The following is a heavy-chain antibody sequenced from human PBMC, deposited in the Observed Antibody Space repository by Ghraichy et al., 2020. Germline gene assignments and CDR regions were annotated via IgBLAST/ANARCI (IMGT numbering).Heavy chain of an antibody. CDR2: IYPGDSDT. Sequence: GESLNISCMGSGYSFSSQWIGWARQTPGKGLEWMGIIYPGDSDTRYSPSFQGQVTISADKSNSTASLQWSSLKASDTAMYYCARASGYSYGYFDYWGQGTVVPVSS. D-gene: IGHD5-18*01. V-gene: IGHV5-51*01. CDR1: GYSFSSQW. CDR3: ARASGYSYGYFDY. J-gene: IGHJ4*02.